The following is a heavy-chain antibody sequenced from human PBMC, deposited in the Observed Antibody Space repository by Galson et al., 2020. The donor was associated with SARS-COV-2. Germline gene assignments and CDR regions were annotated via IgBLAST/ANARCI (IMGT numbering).Heavy chain of an antibody. CDR3: AKATQTSWATFDN. Sequence: GGSLRLSCEASGFIFDNYAMSWVRQAPGKGLEWVSGIHDGGGSTYYADSVRGRFTISRDNSKNTLYLQMDSLTAEDTAVYYCAKATQTSWATFDNWGRGTLVTVSS. D-gene: IGHD7-27*01. CDR1: GFIFDNYA. V-gene: IGHV3-23*01. J-gene: IGHJ4*02. CDR2: IHDGGGST.